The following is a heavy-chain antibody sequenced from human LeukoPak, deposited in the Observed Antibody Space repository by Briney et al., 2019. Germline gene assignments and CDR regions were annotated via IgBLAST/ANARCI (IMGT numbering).Heavy chain of an antibody. Sequence: GESLKISCKGSGYSFTSYWIGWVRQMPGKGLEWMGIIYPGDSDTRYSPSFQGQVTISANKSISTAYLQWSSLKASDTAMYYCARASDNHYYYYYYMDVWGKGTTVTVSS. CDR3: ARASDNHYYYYYYMDV. D-gene: IGHD1-14*01. V-gene: IGHV5-51*01. J-gene: IGHJ6*03. CDR1: GYSFTSYW. CDR2: IYPGDSDT.